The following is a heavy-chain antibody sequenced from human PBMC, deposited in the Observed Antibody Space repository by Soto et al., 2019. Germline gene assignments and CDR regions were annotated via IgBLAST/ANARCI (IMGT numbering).Heavy chain of an antibody. D-gene: IGHD6-13*01. J-gene: IGHJ5*02. CDR3: ARDRFLVGSLAAAARGYWFDP. CDR2: ISAYNGNT. CDR1: GYTFTSYG. V-gene: IGHV1-18*01. Sequence: QVQLVQSGAEVKKPGASVKVSCKASGYTFTSYGISWVRQAPGQGLEWMGWISAYNGNTNYAQKLQGRVTMTTDTSTSTAYMELRSLRSDDTAVYYCARDRFLVGSLAAAARGYWFDPWGQGTLVTVSS.